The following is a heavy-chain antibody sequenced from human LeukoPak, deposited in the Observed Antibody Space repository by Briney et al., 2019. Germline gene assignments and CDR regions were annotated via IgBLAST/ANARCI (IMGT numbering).Heavy chain of an antibody. CDR2: IKYDGDEE. J-gene: IGHJ4*02. CDR1: GFTFSSYA. Sequence: GGSLRLSCAASGFTFSSYAMSWVRQAPGKGLEWVANIKYDGDEEYYGDSVKGRFTISRDNAKNSLYLQLNSLRVEDTAVYYCKSGGAAPGSFDNWGQGTLVTVSP. V-gene: IGHV3-7*01. D-gene: IGHD6-13*01. CDR3: KSGGAAPGSFDN.